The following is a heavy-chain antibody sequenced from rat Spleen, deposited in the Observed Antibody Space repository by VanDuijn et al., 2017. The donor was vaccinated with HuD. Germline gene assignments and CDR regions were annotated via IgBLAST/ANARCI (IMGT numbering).Heavy chain of an antibody. V-gene: IGHV4-2*01. CDR3: ARHELPGYNWFAY. D-gene: IGHD1-4*01. CDR2: INMDSSKI. J-gene: IGHJ3*01. CDR1: GFNFNDYW. Sequence: EVKLVESGGGLVQPGRSLKLSCAASGFNFNDYWMGWVRQAPGKGLEWIGEINMDSSKINYIPSLRDKFTISRDNAQNTLFLQMTKLGSEDTAVYYCARHELPGYNWFAYWGQGTLVTVSS.